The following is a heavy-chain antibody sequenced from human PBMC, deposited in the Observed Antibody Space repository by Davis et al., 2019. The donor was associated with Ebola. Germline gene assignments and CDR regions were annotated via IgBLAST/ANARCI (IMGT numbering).Heavy chain of an antibody. Sequence: PGGSLRLSCAASGFTFSSYSMNWVRQAPGKGLEWVSSISSSSSYIYYADSVKGRFTISRDNAKNSLYLQMNSLKAEDTAVYFCATSESFFDYAAYFHYWGQGTLLTVSS. CDR3: ATSESFFDYAAYFHY. V-gene: IGHV3-21*06. CDR2: ISSSSSYI. D-gene: IGHD3-16*01. J-gene: IGHJ4*02. CDR1: GFTFSSYS.